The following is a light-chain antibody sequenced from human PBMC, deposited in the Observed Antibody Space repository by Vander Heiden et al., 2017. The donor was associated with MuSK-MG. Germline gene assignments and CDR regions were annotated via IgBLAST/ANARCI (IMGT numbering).Light chain of an antibody. CDR2: AAS. Sequence: DIQMTQSPSSLSASVGDRVTITCRASQSISSYLNWYQQKPGKAPKRLIYAASSLQSGGPSRFSGSGSGTDFTLTISSLQPEDFATDYCQQSYSTRYTFGQGTKLEIK. CDR3: QQSYSTRYT. V-gene: IGKV1-39*01. J-gene: IGKJ2*01. CDR1: QSISSY.